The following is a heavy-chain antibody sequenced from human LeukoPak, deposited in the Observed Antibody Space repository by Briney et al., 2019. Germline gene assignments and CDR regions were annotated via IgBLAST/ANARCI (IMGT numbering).Heavy chain of an antibody. Sequence: GGSLRLSCAASGFTFSDYYMSWIRQAPGKGLEWVSYISSSGSTIYYADSVKGRFTISRDNAKNSLYLQMNSLRVEDTAVYYCARDMDPTPFDYWGQGTLVTVSS. CDR3: ARDMDPTPFDY. CDR1: GFTFSDYY. CDR2: ISSSGSTI. V-gene: IGHV3-11*01. J-gene: IGHJ4*02. D-gene: IGHD2-2*03.